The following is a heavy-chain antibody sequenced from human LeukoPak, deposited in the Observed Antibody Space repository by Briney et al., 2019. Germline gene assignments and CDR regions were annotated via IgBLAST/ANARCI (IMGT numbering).Heavy chain of an antibody. D-gene: IGHD2-2*01. J-gene: IGHJ4*02. CDR3: AREDIVVGPRLDY. V-gene: IGHV3-21*01. Sequence: GGSLRLSCAASGFTFSSYSMNWVRQAPGKGLEWVSSISSSSSYIYYADSVKGRFTISRDNAKNSLYLQMNSLRVEDTAVYYCAREDIVVGPRLDYWGQGTLVTVSS. CDR1: GFTFSSYS. CDR2: ISSSSSYI.